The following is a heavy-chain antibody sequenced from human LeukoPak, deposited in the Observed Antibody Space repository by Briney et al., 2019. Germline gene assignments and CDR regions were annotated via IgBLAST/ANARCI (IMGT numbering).Heavy chain of an antibody. CDR2: INHSGST. V-gene: IGHV4-34*01. J-gene: IGHJ6*03. CDR3: ARGPSAYYMDV. Sequence: PSETLSLTCAVYGGSFSGYYWSWIRQPPGKGLEWIGEINHSGSTNYNPSLKSRVTISVDTSKNQFSLKLSSVTAADTAVYYCARGPSAYYMDVWGKGTTVTASS. CDR1: GGSFSGYY.